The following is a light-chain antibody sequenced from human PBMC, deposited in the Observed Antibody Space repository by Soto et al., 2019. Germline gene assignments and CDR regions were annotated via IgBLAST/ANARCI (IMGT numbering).Light chain of an antibody. V-gene: IGKV1-27*01. CDR3: QKYNSAPPYT. CDR1: QGISNY. Sequence: DIQMTQSPSSLSESVGDRVTITCRASQGISNYLAWYQQKPGKVPKLLIYATSTLQSGVPSRFSGSGSGTYFTLTISSLQPEDVATYYCQKYNSAPPYTFGQGTKLEIK. CDR2: ATS. J-gene: IGKJ2*01.